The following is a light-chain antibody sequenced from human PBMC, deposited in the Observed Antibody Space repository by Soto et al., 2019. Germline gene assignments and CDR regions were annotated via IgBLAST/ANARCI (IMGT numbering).Light chain of an antibody. CDR3: TSYTSSSSGV. CDR1: SSDVGAYNY. J-gene: IGLJ3*02. V-gene: IGLV2-14*01. CDR2: EVS. Sequence: QSALTQPASVSGSPGQSITISCTGTSSDVGAYNYVSWYQQHPAKAPKLMIYEVSNRPSGLSNRFSGSKSGNTASLTISGLQAEDEADYYCTSYTSSSSGVFGGGTKLTVL.